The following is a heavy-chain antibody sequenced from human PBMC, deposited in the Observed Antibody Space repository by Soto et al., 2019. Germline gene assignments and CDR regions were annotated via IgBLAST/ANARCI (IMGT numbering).Heavy chain of an antibody. CDR3: ARVRGGIPSYYYYYGMDV. Sequence: SETLSLTCAVYGGSFSGYYWSWIRQPPGKGLEWIGEINHSGSTNYNPSLKSRVTISVDTSKNQFSLKLSSVTAADTAVYYCARVRGGIPSYYYYYGMDVWGQGTTVTVSS. CDR2: INHSGST. J-gene: IGHJ6*02. CDR1: GGSFSGYY. V-gene: IGHV4-34*01. D-gene: IGHD1-26*01.